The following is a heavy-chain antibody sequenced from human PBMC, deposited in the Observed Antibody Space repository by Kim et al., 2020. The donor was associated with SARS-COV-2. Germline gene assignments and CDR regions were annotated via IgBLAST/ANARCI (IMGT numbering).Heavy chain of an antibody. D-gene: IGHD5-18*01. Sequence: GGSLRLSFAASGFTFSSYAMTWVRQAPGKGLDWVSAISGSGGDTHYADSVKGRFTISRDNSKNTLYLQMNSLRAEDTALYYCAKDSGFTYGWDPDYWGQGTLVTVSS. CDR2: ISGSGGDT. CDR1: GFTFSSYA. CDR3: AKDSGFTYGWDPDY. V-gene: IGHV3-23*01. J-gene: IGHJ4*02.